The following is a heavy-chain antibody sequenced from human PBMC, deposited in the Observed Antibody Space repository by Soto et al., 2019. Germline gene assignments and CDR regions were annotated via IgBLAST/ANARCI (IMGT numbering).Heavy chain of an antibody. CDR2: IYYSGST. CDR1: GGSISSYY. CDR3: AGVEPQLAAAGT. V-gene: IGHV4-59*01. Sequence: QVQLQESGPGLVKPSETLSLTCTVSGGSISSYYWSWIRQPPGQGLEWIGYIYYSGSTNYNPSLKSRVTISVDTSKNQFSLKLSSVTAADTAVYYCAGVEPQLAAAGTWGQGTLVTVSS. D-gene: IGHD6-13*01. J-gene: IGHJ4*02.